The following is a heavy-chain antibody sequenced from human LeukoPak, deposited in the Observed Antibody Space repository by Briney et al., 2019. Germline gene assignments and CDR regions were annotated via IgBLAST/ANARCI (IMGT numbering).Heavy chain of an antibody. Sequence: PGGSLRLSCAASGFTFSSYEMNWVRQAPGKGLEWDSYISSSGSTIYYADSVKGRFTISRDNAKNSLYLQMNSLRAEDTAVYYCARDYSSVAFDIWGQGTMVTVSS. D-gene: IGHD5-18*01. CDR3: ARDYSSVAFDI. CDR1: GFTFSSYE. V-gene: IGHV3-48*03. CDR2: ISSSGSTI. J-gene: IGHJ3*02.